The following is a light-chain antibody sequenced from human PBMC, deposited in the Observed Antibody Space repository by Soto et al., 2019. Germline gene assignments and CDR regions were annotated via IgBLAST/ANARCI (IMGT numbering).Light chain of an antibody. J-gene: IGLJ3*02. CDR3: GSYTSCGTPV. V-gene: IGLV2-14*01. CDR1: SSDVGGYNY. Sequence: QSALTQPASVSGSPGQSITISCTGTSSDVGGYNYLSWYQQHPAKAPKVMIYEVSNRPAGVSNRFSGSKSGTTASLTISGRQAEDEDDYYCGSYTSCGTPVFGGGTKLTVL. CDR2: EVS.